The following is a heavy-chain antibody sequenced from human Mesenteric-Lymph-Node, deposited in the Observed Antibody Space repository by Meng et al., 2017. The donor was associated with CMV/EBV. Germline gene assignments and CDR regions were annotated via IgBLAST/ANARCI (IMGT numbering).Heavy chain of an antibody. V-gene: IGHV3-21*01. CDR1: GFTFSSYN. CDR2: ISGTTTYI. Sequence: GGSLRLSCAASGFTFSSYNMNWVRQAPGKGLEWVSSISGTTTYIYYADSVKGRFTISRDNAKNSLYLQMNSLRAEDTAVYYCARDGYTYNYGMDVWGQGTTVTVSS. CDR3: ARDGYTYNYGMDV. J-gene: IGHJ6*02. D-gene: IGHD5-24*01.